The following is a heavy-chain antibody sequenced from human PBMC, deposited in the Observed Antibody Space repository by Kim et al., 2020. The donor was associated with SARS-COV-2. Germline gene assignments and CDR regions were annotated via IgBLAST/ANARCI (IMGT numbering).Heavy chain of an antibody. J-gene: IGHJ5*02. V-gene: IGHV4-31*03. CDR1: GGSISSGGYY. CDR2: IYYSGST. Sequence: SETLSLTCTVSGGSISSGGYYWSWIRQHPGKGLEWIGYIYYSGSTYNNPSLKSRVTISVDTSKNQFSLKLSSVTAADTAVYYCARVAALMVRGVNFGWENWFDPWGQGTLVTVSS. CDR3: ARVAALMVRGVNFGWENWFDP. D-gene: IGHD3-10*01.